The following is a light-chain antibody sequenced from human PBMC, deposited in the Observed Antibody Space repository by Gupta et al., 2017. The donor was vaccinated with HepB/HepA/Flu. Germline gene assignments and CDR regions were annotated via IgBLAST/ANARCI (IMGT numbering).Light chain of an antibody. CDR2: AAS. V-gene: IGKV1-39*01. CDR1: QTISNY. Sequence: DIHMTQSPSSLSASVGDRVTITCRASQTISNYLNWYQQKPGKAPKVLIYAASRLQSGVPSRFSGSGSGTDFTLTISRLQPEDFAIYYCQHSYSPPIPFGRGTMVEIK. J-gene: IGKJ4*01. CDR3: QHSYSPPIP.